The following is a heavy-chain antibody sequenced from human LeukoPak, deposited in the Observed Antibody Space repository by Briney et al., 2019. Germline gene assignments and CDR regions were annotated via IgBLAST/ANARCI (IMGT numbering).Heavy chain of an antibody. Sequence: PSETLSLTCTVSGGSISSSSYYWGWIRQPPGKGLEWIGEINHSGSTNYNPSLKSRVTISVDTSKNQFSLKLSSVTAADTAVYYCARGHDYGDFRRYYYYYYYMDVWGKGTTVTVSS. CDR3: ARGHDYGDFRRYYYYYYYMDV. CDR1: GGSISSSSYY. D-gene: IGHD4-17*01. V-gene: IGHV4-39*07. CDR2: INHSGST. J-gene: IGHJ6*03.